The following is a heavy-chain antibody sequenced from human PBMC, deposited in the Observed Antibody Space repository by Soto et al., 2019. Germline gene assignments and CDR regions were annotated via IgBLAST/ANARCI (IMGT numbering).Heavy chain of an antibody. J-gene: IGHJ6*02. CDR2: INPGGSDT. CDR3: AISYPLGSGYSYYGMDV. Sequence: PGESLKISCKGSGYSFTNYYIAWVRQLPGKGLEWMGIINPGGSDTRYNPSFQGQVTMSADKSISTAYLQWSSLQASDTAMYYCAISYPLGSGYSYYGMDVWGQGTTVTVSS. V-gene: IGHV5-51*01. CDR1: GYSFTNYY. D-gene: IGHD3-16*01.